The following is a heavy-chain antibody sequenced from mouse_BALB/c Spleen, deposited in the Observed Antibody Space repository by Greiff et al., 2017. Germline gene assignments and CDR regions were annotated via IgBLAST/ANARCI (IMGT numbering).Heavy chain of an antibody. Sequence: QVQLKESGPGLVAPSQSLSITCTVSGFSLTGYGVNWVRQPPGKGLEWLGMIWGDGSTDYNSALKSRLSISKDNSKSQVFLKMNSLQTDDTARYYCARGSTMITYYFDYWGQGTTLTVSS. CDR3: ARGSTMITYYFDY. CDR1: GFSLTGYG. D-gene: IGHD2-4*01. CDR2: IWGDGST. V-gene: IGHV2-6-7*01. J-gene: IGHJ2*01.